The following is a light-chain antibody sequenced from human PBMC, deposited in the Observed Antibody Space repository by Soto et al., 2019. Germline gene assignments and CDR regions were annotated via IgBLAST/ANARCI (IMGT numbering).Light chain of an antibody. CDR2: WAS. V-gene: IGKV4-1*01. CDR1: QNVLYNSNNKNY. CDR3: QQSYVPPPT. J-gene: IGKJ1*01. Sequence: DIVMTQSPDSLAVSLGERATINCKSSQNVLYNSNNKNYLAWYQQKPGQPPKLLIYWASTRESGVPDRFSGSGSGTDFTLTISSLQAEDVAVYYCQQSYVPPPTFGQGTKVEIK.